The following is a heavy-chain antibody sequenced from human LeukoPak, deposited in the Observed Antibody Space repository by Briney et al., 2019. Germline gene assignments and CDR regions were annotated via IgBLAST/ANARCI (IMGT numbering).Heavy chain of an antibody. CDR2: INHSGST. J-gene: IGHJ5*02. CDR3: ARERGIAVAGKGDWFDP. Sequence: PSETLSLTCTVSGGSISSYYWSWIRQPPGKGLEWIGEINHSGSTNYNPSLKSRVTISVDTSKNQFSLKLSSVTAADTAVYYCARERGIAVAGKGDWFDPWGQGTLVTVSS. D-gene: IGHD6-19*01. CDR1: GGSISSYY. V-gene: IGHV4-34*01.